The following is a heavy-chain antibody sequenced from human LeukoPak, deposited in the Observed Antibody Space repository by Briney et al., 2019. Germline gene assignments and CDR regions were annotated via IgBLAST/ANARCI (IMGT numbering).Heavy chain of an antibody. V-gene: IGHV4-30-4*01. J-gene: IGHJ5*02. CDR1: GGPISSGDYY. Sequence: SETLSLTCTVPGGPISSGDYYWSWIRQPPGKGLEWIGYIKYSRGSCYKSYVKCRVSISVESCKNQFCLKLSSVSAVDTDVYYCARGHILVSGGYEVGNWFDPWGQGTLVTVSS. CDR2: IKYSRGS. CDR3: ARGHILVSGGYEVGNWFDP. D-gene: IGHD5-12*01.